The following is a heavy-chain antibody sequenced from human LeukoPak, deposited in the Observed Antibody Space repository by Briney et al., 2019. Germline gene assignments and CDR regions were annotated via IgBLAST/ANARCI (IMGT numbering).Heavy chain of an antibody. CDR1: GFTFSCYS. D-gene: IGHD3-22*01. V-gene: IGHV3-21*01. Sequence: GGSLRLSCAASGFTFSCYSMNWVRQAPGKGLEWVSSISSSSSYIYYADSVEGRFNISRDNAKNSLYLQMNSLRAEDTAMYYCARRPYYDRSAYSDYFGQGTLVTVSS. CDR3: ARRPYYDRSAYSDY. CDR2: ISSSSSYI. J-gene: IGHJ4*02.